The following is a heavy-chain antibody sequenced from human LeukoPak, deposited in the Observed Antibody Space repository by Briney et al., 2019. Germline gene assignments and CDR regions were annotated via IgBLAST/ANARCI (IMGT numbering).Heavy chain of an antibody. CDR1: GYTFTGYY. J-gene: IGHJ4*02. Sequence: ASVKVSCKASGYTFTGYYMHWVRQAPGQGLEWMGWINPNSGGTNYAQKFQGRVTMTRDTSISTAYMELSRLRSDDTAVYYCARVTAAGTNSAVRYWGQGTLVTVSS. V-gene: IGHV1-2*02. CDR2: INPNSGGT. D-gene: IGHD6-13*01. CDR3: ARVTAAGTNSAVRY.